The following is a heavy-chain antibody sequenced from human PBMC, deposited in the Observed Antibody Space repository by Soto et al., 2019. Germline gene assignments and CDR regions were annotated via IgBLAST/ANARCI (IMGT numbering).Heavy chain of an antibody. D-gene: IGHD3-22*01. J-gene: IGHJ4*02. CDR3: ARTRPSGSGYYPYYFDY. Sequence: EVQLVETGGGLIQPGGSLRLSCAASGFTVSSNYMSWVRQAPGKGLEWVSVIYSGGSTYYADSVKGRFTTSRDNSKNTLYLQMNSLRAEDTAVYYCARTRPSGSGYYPYYFDYWGQGTLVTVSS. CDR2: IYSGGST. CDR1: GFTVSSNY. V-gene: IGHV3-53*02.